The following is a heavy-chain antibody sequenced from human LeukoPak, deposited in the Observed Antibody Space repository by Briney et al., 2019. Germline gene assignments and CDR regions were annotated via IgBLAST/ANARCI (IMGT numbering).Heavy chain of an antibody. CDR1: GFTFSGYG. J-gene: IGHJ6*02. D-gene: IGHD2-8*01. V-gene: IGHV3-30*18. CDR3: AKGVGYGGMDV. CDR2: ISYDGHNE. Sequence: GRFLRLSCAASGFTFSGYGMHWVRQAPGKGLEWVAVISYDGHNEYYGDSVKGRFTISRDNSKNTVFLQMNSLRAEDTAVYYCAKGVGYGGMDVWGQGTTVTVCS.